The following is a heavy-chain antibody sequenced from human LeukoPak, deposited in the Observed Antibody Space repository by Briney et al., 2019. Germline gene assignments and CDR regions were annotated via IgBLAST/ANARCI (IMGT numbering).Heavy chain of an antibody. D-gene: IGHD3-3*01. V-gene: IGHV4-34*01. Sequence: PSETLSLTCAVYGGSFSGYYWSWIRQPPGKGLEWIGEINHSGSTNYNPSLKSRVTISVDTSKNQFSLKLSSVTAAGTAVYYCARDDFWSGPATKNYWGQGTLVTVSS. CDR3: ARDDFWSGPATKNY. CDR1: GGSFSGYY. J-gene: IGHJ4*02. CDR2: INHSGST.